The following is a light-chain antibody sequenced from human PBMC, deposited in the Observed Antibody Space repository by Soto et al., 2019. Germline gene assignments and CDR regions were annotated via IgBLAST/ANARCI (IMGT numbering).Light chain of an antibody. CDR1: QTVSSS. V-gene: IGKV3-11*01. CDR3: QQYGSSPST. Sequence: EIVLTQSPATLSLSPGERATLSCRASQTVSSSLAWYQQKPGQAPRLLIYEASNRATGIPARFSGSGSGADFTLTISSLEPEDFAVYYCQQYGSSPSTFGQGTRLEIK. J-gene: IGKJ5*01. CDR2: EAS.